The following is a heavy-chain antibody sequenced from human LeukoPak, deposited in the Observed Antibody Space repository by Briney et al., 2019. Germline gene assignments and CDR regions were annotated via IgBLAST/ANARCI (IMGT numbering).Heavy chain of an antibody. J-gene: IGHJ1*01. CDR3: ARRRYYDGSGYLV. Sequence: GRTYYSPSLKSRVTMSVDTSNNQFSLNLRSVTAADTAVYYCARRRYYDGSGYLVWGQGTLLSVSS. D-gene: IGHD3-22*01. CDR2: GRT. V-gene: IGHV4-39*01.